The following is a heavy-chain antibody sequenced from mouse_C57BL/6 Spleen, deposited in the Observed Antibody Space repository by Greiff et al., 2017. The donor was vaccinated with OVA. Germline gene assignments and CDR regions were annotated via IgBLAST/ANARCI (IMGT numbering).Heavy chain of an antibody. Sequence: DVHLVESGGGLVKPGGSLKLSCAASGFTFSDYGMHWVRQAPEKGLEWVAYISSGSSTIYYADTVKGRFTISRDNAKNTLFLQMTSLRSEDTAMYYCASSYYYGSRYYAMDYWGQGTSVTVSS. D-gene: IGHD1-1*01. CDR3: ASSYYYGSRYYAMDY. CDR1: GFTFSDYG. V-gene: IGHV5-17*01. CDR2: ISSGSSTI. J-gene: IGHJ4*01.